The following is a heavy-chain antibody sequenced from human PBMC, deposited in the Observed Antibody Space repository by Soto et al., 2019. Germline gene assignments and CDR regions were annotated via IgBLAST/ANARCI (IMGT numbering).Heavy chain of an antibody. CDR2: IKQDGSEK. CDR1: GFTFSSYW. J-gene: IGHJ4*02. CDR3: ARGSGYRYGFDY. V-gene: IGHV3-7*01. Sequence: GGLLPACAASGFTFSSYWMSWVRQAPGKGLEWVANIKQDGSEKYYVDSVKGRFTISRDNAKNSLYLQMNSLRAEDTAVYYCARGSGYRYGFDYWGQGTLVTV. D-gene: IGHD5-18*01.